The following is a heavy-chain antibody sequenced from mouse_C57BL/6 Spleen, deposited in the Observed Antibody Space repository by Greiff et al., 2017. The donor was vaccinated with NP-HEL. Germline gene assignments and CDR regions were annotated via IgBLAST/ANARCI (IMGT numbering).Heavy chain of an antibody. CDR3: ARRDEYDGSYYFDY. V-gene: IGHV5-17*01. CDR2: ISSGSSTI. J-gene: IGHJ2*01. CDR1: GFTFSDYG. Sequence: EVKVVESGGGLVKPGGSLKLSCAASGFTFSDYGMHWVRQAPEKGLEWVAYISSGSSTIYYADTVKGRFTISRDNAKNTLFLQMTSLRSEDTAMYYCARRDEYDGSYYFDYWGQGTTLTVSS. D-gene: IGHD2-4*01.